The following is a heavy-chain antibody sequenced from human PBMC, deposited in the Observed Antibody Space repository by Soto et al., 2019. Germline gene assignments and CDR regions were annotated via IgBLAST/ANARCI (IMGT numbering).Heavy chain of an antibody. CDR3: AKINYYDSSPSLAY. CDR2: IYYSGNIYSSENT. CDR1: GGSVSGFY. Sequence: PSETLSLTCTVSGGSVSGFYWSWIRQPPGKPLEWIGNIYYSGNIYSSENTNYNPSLKSRVSMSVDTSKNQFSLKLSSVTAADTAVYYCAKINYYDSSPSLAYWGQGTLVTVSS. V-gene: IGHV4-59*02. J-gene: IGHJ4*02. D-gene: IGHD3-22*01.